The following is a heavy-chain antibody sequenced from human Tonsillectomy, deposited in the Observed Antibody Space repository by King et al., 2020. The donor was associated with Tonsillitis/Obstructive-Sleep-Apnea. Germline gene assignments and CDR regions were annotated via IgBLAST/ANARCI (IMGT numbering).Heavy chain of an antibody. CDR2: IYYSGST. Sequence: QLQESGPGLVKPSETLSLTCTVSGGSISSYYWSWIRQPPGKGLEWIGYIYYSGSTNYNPSLKSRVTKSVDTSKNQFSLKLSSVTAADTAVYYCARRYCTNGVCYFDYWGQGTLVTVSS. CDR1: GGSISSYY. CDR3: ARRYCTNGVCYFDY. V-gene: IGHV4-59*08. D-gene: IGHD2-8*01. J-gene: IGHJ4*02.